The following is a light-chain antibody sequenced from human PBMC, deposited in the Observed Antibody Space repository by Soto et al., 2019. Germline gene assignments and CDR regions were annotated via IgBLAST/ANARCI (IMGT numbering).Light chain of an antibody. CDR3: CSYAGRYTYV. CDR2: DVS. CDR1: ISDVGGYNY. V-gene: IGLV2-11*01. Sequence: QSVLTQPRSVSGSPGQSVTISCTGAISDVGGYNYVSWYQQHPGKAPKLMIYDVSKRPSGVPDRFSGSKSGNTASLTISGLQTEDEADYYCCSYAGRYTYVFGSGTKVTVL. J-gene: IGLJ1*01.